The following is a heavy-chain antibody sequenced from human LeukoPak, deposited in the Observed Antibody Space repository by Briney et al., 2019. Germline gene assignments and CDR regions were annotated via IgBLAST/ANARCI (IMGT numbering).Heavy chain of an antibody. D-gene: IGHD3-22*01. CDR2: ISSSSSTI. V-gene: IGHV3-48*01. J-gene: IGHJ4*02. CDR3: TRDSINYYDSSGYPAY. CDR1: GFTFSTYS. Sequence: GGSLRLSCAASGFTFSTYSMNWVRQAPGKGLDWVSYISSSSSTIYYADSVKGRFTISRDSAKNSLYLQMNSLRAEDTAVYYCTRDSINYYDSSGYPAYWDQGTLVTVSS.